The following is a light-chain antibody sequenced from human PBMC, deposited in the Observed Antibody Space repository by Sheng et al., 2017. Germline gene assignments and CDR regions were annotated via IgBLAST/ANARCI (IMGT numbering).Light chain of an antibody. V-gene: IGKV3-11*01. J-gene: IGKJ4*01. CDR2: DAY. CDR1: QSVSSY. CDR3: QQRSNWPLT. Sequence: EIVLTQSPATLSLSPGERATLSCRASQSVSSYLAWYQQKPGQAPRLLIYDAYNRATGIPARFSGSGSGTDFTLTISSLEPEDFAVYYCQQRSNWPLTFGRRDRRWRIK.